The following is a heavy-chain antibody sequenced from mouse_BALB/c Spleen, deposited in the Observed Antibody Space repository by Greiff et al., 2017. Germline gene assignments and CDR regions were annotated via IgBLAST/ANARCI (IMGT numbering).Heavy chain of an antibody. Sequence: EVHLVESGGGLVQPGGSLKLSCAASGFTFSSYTMSWVRQTPEKRLEWVAYISNGGGSTYYPDTVKGRFTISRDNAKNTLYLQMSSLKSEDTAMYYCARRNYGSSSFDYWGQGTTLTVSS. D-gene: IGHD1-1*01. CDR2: ISNGGGST. J-gene: IGHJ2*01. CDR1: GFTFSSYT. CDR3: ARRNYGSSSFDY. V-gene: IGHV5-12-2*01.